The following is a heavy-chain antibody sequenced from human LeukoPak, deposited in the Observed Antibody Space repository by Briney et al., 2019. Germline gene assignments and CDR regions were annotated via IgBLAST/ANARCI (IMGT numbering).Heavy chain of an antibody. CDR1: GYTFTGYY. J-gene: IGHJ4*02. D-gene: IGHD2-2*01. CDR2: ISVYNGNT. Sequence: ASVKVSCKASGYTFTGYYMYWVRQAPGQGLEWMGWISVYNGNTNYAQKLQGRVTMTTDTSTSTAYMELRSLRSDDTAVYYCARDHKLLWSYFDYWGQETLVTVSS. CDR3: ARDHKLLWSYFDY. V-gene: IGHV1-18*04.